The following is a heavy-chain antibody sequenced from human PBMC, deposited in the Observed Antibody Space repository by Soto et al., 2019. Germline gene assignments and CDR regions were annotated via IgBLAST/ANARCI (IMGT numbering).Heavy chain of an antibody. CDR2: INHSGST. J-gene: IGHJ4*02. CDR1: GGSFSGYY. Sequence: SETLSLTCAVYGGSFSGYYWSWIRQPPGKGLEWIGEINHSGSTNYNPSLKSRVTISVDTSKNQFSLKLSSVTAADTAVYYCARGPHDYYFDYWGQGTLVTVSS. D-gene: IGHD2-21*02. CDR3: ARGPHDYYFDY. V-gene: IGHV4-34*09.